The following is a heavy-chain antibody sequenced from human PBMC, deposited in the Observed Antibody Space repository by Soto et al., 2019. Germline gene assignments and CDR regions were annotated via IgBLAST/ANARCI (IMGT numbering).Heavy chain of an antibody. Sequence: SETLSLTCTVSGGSISSSNYYWGWIRQPPGKGLEWIGSIYYSGSTAYNSSLKSRVTMSVDTSKNQLPLRLSSVTAADTAVYYCASPTLGAFDIWGQGTMVTVSS. V-gene: IGHV4-39*01. J-gene: IGHJ3*02. D-gene: IGHD3-16*01. CDR2: IYYSGST. CDR3: ASPTLGAFDI. CDR1: GGSISSSNYY.